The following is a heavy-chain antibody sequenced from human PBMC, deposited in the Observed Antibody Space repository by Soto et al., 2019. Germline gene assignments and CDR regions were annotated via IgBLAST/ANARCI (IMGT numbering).Heavy chain of an antibody. D-gene: IGHD3-22*01. J-gene: IGHJ4*02. CDR2: ISAYNGNT. Sequence: GASVKVSCKASGYTFTSYGISGVRQAPGQGLEWMGWISAYNGNTNYAQKLQGRVTMTTDTSTSTAYMELRSLRSDDTAVYYCASVYYESSGDGLPHYWGQGTLVTVSS. V-gene: IGHV1-18*04. CDR1: GYTFTSYG. CDR3: ASVYYESSGDGLPHY.